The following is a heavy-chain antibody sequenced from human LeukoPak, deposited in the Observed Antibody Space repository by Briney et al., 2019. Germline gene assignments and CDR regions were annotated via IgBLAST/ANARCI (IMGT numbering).Heavy chain of an antibody. CDR1: GYYMLIDYY. J-gene: IGHJ4*02. CDR3: ARDVAVAGTDY. D-gene: IGHD6-19*01. Sequence: PSETLSLTCTVSGYYMLIDYYWAWIRQPPGKGLEWIGCIYLSGSTYYNPSLKSRVTISVDTSKNQFSLKLSSVTAADTAVYYCARDVAVAGTDYWGQGTLVTVSS. CDR2: IYLSGST. V-gene: IGHV4-38-2*02.